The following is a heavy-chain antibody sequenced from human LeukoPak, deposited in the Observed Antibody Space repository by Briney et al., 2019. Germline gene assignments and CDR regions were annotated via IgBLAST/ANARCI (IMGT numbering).Heavy chain of an antibody. D-gene: IGHD4-23*01. V-gene: IGHV3-30*01. J-gene: IGHJ4*02. CDR2: ISYDGSNK. CDR1: GLTSSTYA. CDR3: TRVANYGGYEFDF. Sequence: GGSLRLSCAASGLTSSTYAMHWVRQAPDKGLEWVAVISYDGSNKYYADSVKGRFTISRDNSKNTVYLQMNSLRAEDAAIYYCTRVANYGGYEFDFWGQGTLVTVSS.